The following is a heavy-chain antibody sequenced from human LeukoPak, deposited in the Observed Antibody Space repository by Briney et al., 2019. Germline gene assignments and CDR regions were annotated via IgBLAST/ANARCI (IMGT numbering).Heavy chain of an antibody. D-gene: IGHD6-19*01. CDR2: INWNGAGT. V-gene: IGHV3-20*01. J-gene: IGHJ4*02. Sequence: PGGSLRLSCAASGLSFDDYGMSWVRQAPGKGLEWVSGINWNGAGTGYADSVKGRFTISRDNAKNSLFLQMNSLRAEDTALYHCAAGDGNGWYFAFWGQGILVTVSS. CDR1: GLSFDDYG. CDR3: AAGDGNGWYFAF.